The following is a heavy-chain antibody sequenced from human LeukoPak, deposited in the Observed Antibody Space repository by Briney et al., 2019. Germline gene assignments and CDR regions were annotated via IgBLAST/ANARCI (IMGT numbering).Heavy chain of an antibody. CDR1: GFTVSNNY. D-gene: IGHD3-9*01. J-gene: IGHJ5*02. CDR2: IYSGGST. CDR3: ARERASITIGFDP. V-gene: IGHV3-66*01. Sequence: GGSLRLSCAASGFTVSNNYMSWVRQAPGKGLEWVSVIYSGGSTYYADSVKGRFSISRDKSKNTLYLQMNSLRAEDTAVYYCARERASITIGFDPWGQGTLVTVSS.